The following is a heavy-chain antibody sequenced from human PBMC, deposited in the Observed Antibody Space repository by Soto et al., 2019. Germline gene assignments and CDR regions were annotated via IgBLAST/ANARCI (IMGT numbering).Heavy chain of an antibody. D-gene: IGHD3-10*01. CDR3: ARVTSMVRGVIDNWFDP. CDR1: GGTFSSYA. V-gene: IGHV1-69*01. CDR2: IITMYGPA. Sequence: QVPLVQSGAEVKKPGSSVTVSCKASGGTFSSYAIHWVRQAPGQGLEWMGGIITMYGPAKYAQRFHGRVTITADESTPTVYMELTSLTSQDTAVYYCARVTSMVRGVIDNWFDPWGHGTLVTVSS. J-gene: IGHJ5*02.